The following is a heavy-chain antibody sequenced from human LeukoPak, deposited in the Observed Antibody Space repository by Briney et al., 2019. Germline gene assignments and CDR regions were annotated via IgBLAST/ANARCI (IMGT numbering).Heavy chain of an antibody. CDR1: GFTFSDYY. D-gene: IGHD4-17*01. J-gene: IGHJ4*02. V-gene: IGHV3-11*06. Sequence: GGSLRLPCAASGFTFSDYYMSWIRQAPGKGLEWVSYISSSSSYTNYADSVKGRFTISRGNAKNSLYLQMNSLRAEDTAVYYCARPYGDLYYFDYWGQGTLVTVSS. CDR3: ARPYGDLYYFDY. CDR2: ISSSSSYT.